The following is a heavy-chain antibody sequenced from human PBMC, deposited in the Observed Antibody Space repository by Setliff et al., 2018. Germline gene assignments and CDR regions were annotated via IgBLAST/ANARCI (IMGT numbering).Heavy chain of an antibody. CDR1: GGSISSYY. Sequence: ASETLSLTCTVSGGSISSYYWGWIRQPPGKGLEWIGSISHSGSTYYNPSLRSRVTISVDTSKNQFSLKLRSMTAADTAVYYCATFTVIFYYFDYWGQGTLVTVSS. CDR3: ATFTVIFYYFDY. J-gene: IGHJ4*02. CDR2: ISHSGST. D-gene: IGHD3-9*01. V-gene: IGHV4-38-2*02.